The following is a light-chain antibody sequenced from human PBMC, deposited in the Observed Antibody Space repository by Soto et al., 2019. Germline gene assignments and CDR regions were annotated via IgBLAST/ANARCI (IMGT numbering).Light chain of an antibody. Sequence: DIVLTQSPDSLAVSLGERATFNCKSSQSVLYSSNNKNYLAWYQQKPGQPPKLVIYWASTRESGVPDRFSGSGSGTDFTLTIISLQAEDVAVYYCQQYYTTPLTFGPGTKVDIK. CDR1: QSVLYSSNNKNY. CDR3: QQYYTTPLT. CDR2: WAS. J-gene: IGKJ3*01. V-gene: IGKV4-1*01.